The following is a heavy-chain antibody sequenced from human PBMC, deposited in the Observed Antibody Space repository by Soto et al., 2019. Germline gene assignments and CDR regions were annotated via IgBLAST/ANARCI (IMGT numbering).Heavy chain of an antibody. J-gene: IGHJ6*02. CDR3: ARERVVVPAAMNYYYYGMDV. CDR2: ISYDGSNK. V-gene: IGHV3-30-3*01. Sequence: GGSLRLSCAASGFTFSSYAMHWVRQAPGKGLEWVAVISYDGSNKYYADSVKGRFTIARDNSKNTLYLQMNSLRAEDTAVYYCARERVVVPAAMNYYYYGMDVWGQGTTVTVSS. D-gene: IGHD2-2*01. CDR1: GFTFSSYA.